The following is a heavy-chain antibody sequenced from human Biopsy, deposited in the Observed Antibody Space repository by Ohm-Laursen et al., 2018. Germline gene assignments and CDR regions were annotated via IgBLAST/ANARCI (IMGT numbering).Heavy chain of an antibody. Sequence: PSETLSLTCTVSGVSINGGRHYWNWIRHHPGKGLEWIGNIFYSANTYYNPSLKSRVTISVDTSKNQFSLKLSSVTAADTAVYYCARLGSGDYFPTFFDFWGQGALVTVSS. D-gene: IGHD5-12*01. V-gene: IGHV4-31*03. CDR1: GVSINGGRHY. J-gene: IGHJ4*02. CDR2: IFYSANT. CDR3: ARLGSGDYFPTFFDF.